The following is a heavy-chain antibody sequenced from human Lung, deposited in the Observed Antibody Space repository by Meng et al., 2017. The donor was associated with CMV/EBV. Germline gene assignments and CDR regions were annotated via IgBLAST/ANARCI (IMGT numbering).Heavy chain of an antibody. CDR3: ARHHHSPTFDY. J-gene: IGHJ4*02. V-gene: IGHV4-39*01. D-gene: IGHD1-14*01. Sequence: LQRQGPGPGLLKPQETLSLTCTVSGGAISSSSYYWAWIRQPPGEGLEWIGSVVYSGTTYYTSSLKSRVSISVDTSKNQFSLKLSSVTAADTAVYYCARHHHSPTFDYWGQGTLVTVSS. CDR1: GGAISSSSYY. CDR2: VVYSGTT.